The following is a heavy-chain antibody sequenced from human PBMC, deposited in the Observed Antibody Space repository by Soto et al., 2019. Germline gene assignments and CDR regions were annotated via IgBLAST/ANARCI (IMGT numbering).Heavy chain of an antibody. CDR1: GFTFTTAW. D-gene: IGHD3-10*01. J-gene: IGHJ4*02. Sequence: PGGSLRLSCAASGFTFTTAWINWVRQAPGKGLEWVSAISGSGGSTYYADSVKGRFTISRGNSKNTLYLQMNSLRAEDTAVYYCAKGITMVRGVPFAYWGKGTLVTVAS. CDR3: AKGITMVRGVPFAY. CDR2: ISGSGGST. V-gene: IGHV3-23*01.